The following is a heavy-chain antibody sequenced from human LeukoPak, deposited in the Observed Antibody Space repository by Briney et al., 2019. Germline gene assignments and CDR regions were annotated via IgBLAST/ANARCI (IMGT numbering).Heavy chain of an antibody. D-gene: IGHD6-13*01. CDR2: INPNSGGT. CDR1: GYTFTGYY. V-gene: IGHV1-2*06. CDR3: ARGRSSSSWYGGWFDP. J-gene: IGHJ5*02. Sequence: ASVKVSCKASGYTFTGYYMHWVRQAPGQGLEWMGRINPNSGGTNYAQKFQGRVTMTRDTSISTAYMELSRLRSDDTAVYYCARGRSSSSWYGGWFDPWGQGTLVTVSS.